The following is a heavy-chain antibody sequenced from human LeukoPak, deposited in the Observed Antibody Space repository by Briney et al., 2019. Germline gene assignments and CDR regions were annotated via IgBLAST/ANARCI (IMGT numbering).Heavy chain of an antibody. V-gene: IGHV4-61*02. CDR1: GDSIDSGRHY. Sequence: SQTLSLTCTVSGDSIDSGRHYWSWIRQAAGKGLEWIGRVESSGNTKYNPSLQSRVSISVDTSKNQFSLKLNSVTAADTAVYYCARDSIGSTWYVIWGQGTLVTVSS. CDR3: ARDSIGSTWYVI. D-gene: IGHD6-13*01. J-gene: IGHJ3*02. CDR2: VESSGNT.